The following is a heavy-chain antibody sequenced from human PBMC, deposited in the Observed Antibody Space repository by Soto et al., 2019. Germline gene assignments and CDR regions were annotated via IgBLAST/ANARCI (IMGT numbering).Heavy chain of an antibody. J-gene: IGHJ6*02. V-gene: IGHV1-18*01. Sequence: QGQLVQSGAEVKKPGASVKLSCTASGFTFSNYGLNWVRQAPGQGLEGMGWVSANNVHTNYAQNLQGRVSMTTDTSTRTAYMELRGLTFDDTAVYYCARDIESVTAKHFFYYYAMDVWGQGTTVTVSS. D-gene: IGHD2-8*01. CDR2: VSANNVHT. CDR3: ARDIESVTAKHFFYYYAMDV. CDR1: GFTFSNYG.